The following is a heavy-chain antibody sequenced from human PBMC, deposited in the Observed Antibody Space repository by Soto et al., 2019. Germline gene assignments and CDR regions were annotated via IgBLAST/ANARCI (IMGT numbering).Heavy chain of an antibody. CDR2: IRGRGSGT. CDR1: GFTFTSYA. J-gene: IGHJ4*02. V-gene: IGHV3-23*01. D-gene: IGHD3-22*01. Sequence: GGSLRLSCAASGFTFTSYAMGWVRQAPGKGLEWVSSIRGRGSGTYYADYVKGRFTISRDNSKNTLFLQMNSLRAEDTAIYYCAKDAYDSNGGYFDYWGQGTLVTVSS. CDR3: AKDAYDSNGGYFDY.